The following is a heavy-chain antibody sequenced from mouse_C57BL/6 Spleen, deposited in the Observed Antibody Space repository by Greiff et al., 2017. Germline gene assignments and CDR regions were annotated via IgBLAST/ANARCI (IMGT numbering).Heavy chain of an antibody. CDR2: IDPETGGT. Sequence: QVQLQQSGAELVRPGASVTLSCKASGYTFTDYEMHWVKQTPVHGLEWIGAIDPETGGTAYHQKFKGKAILTADKSSSTAYMELRSLTSEDSAVYYCTRNWDDYAMDYWGQGTSVTVSS. J-gene: IGHJ4*01. CDR3: TRNWDDYAMDY. CDR1: GYTFTDYE. D-gene: IGHD4-1*01. V-gene: IGHV1-15*01.